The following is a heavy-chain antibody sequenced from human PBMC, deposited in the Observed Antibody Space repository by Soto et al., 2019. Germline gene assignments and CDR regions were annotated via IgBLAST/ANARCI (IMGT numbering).Heavy chain of an antibody. J-gene: IGHJ4*02. V-gene: IGHV4-34*01. Sequence: QVQLQQWGAGLLKPSETLSLTCAVYGGSFSGYYWSWIRQPPGKGLEWIGEINQSGGTNYNPSLKSRVTISVDTSTNQFSLKLSSVTAAETAVYYCARTYSSSWSPFDYWGQGTLVTVSS. CDR2: INQSGGT. CDR3: ARTYSSSWSPFDY. CDR1: GGSFSGYY. D-gene: IGHD6-13*01.